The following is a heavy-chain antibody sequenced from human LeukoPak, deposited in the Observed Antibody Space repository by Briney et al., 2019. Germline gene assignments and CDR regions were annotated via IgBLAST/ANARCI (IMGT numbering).Heavy chain of an antibody. CDR2: IHSGESP. CDR1: GYSISSGYF. Sequence: PSETLSLTCTVSGYSISSGYFWGWIRQPPGKGLEWIAIIHSGESPYYSPSLKSRVTISVDTSKNQFSLELSSVTAADTAVYYCAREAMGYYDSSGYPAGDGFDIWGQGTMVTVSS. D-gene: IGHD3-22*01. V-gene: IGHV4-38-2*02. CDR3: AREAMGYYDSSGYPAGDGFDI. J-gene: IGHJ3*02.